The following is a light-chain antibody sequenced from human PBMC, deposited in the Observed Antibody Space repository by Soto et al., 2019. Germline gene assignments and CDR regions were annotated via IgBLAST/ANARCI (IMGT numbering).Light chain of an antibody. V-gene: IGKV1-27*01. CDR2: AAS. Sequence: DIQMTQSPSSLSASVGDRVTITCRANQDISYYLAWYQQKQGKVPKLLIYAASTLQSGVPSRFSGSGSGTDFTLTISSLQPEDIATYYCQKYHSAPRTFGQGTKGEI. CDR3: QKYHSAPRT. CDR1: QDISYY. J-gene: IGKJ1*01.